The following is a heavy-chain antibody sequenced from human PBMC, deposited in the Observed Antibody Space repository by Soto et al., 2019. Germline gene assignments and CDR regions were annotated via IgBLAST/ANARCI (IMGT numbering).Heavy chain of an antibody. J-gene: IGHJ3*02. CDR1: GFTFSSYE. V-gene: IGHV3-48*03. CDR2: ISSSGTI. Sequence: SCAASGFTFSSYEMDWVRQAPGKGLEWVAYISSSGTILYGDSVKGRFTISRDNADNSLYLQLNSLTAEDTAVYYCTKEKSVMYSGYDAFDIWGRGTMVTVSS. D-gene: IGHD5-12*01. CDR3: TKEKSVMYSGYDAFDI.